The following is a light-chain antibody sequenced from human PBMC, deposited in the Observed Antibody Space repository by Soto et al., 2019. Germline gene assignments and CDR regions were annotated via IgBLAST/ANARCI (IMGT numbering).Light chain of an antibody. CDR3: QQYGSSPRVYT. CDR1: QSVSSSY. CDR2: GAS. Sequence: EIVLTQSPGTLSLSPGERATLSCRASQSVSSSYLAWYQQKPGQAPRLLIYGASSRATGIPDRFSGSGSGTDFTLTISRLEPEDFAVYYCQQYGSSPRVYTFGQGKKVEIK. J-gene: IGKJ2*01. V-gene: IGKV3-20*01.